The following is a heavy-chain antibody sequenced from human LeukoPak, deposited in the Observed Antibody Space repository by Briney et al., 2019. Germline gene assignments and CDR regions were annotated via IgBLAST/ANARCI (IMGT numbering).Heavy chain of an antibody. CDR2: IYYSGST. Sequence: PSETLSLTCTVSGGSISSYYWSWIRQPPGKGLEWIGYIYYSGSTNYNPSLKSRVTMTVDTSKNQFSLKLSSVTAADTAVYYCARAGVDILTGYSNRRNYYYYYMDVWGKGTTVTISS. V-gene: IGHV4-59*12. J-gene: IGHJ6*03. CDR3: ARAGVDILTGYSNRRNYYYYYMDV. CDR1: GGSISSYY. D-gene: IGHD3-9*01.